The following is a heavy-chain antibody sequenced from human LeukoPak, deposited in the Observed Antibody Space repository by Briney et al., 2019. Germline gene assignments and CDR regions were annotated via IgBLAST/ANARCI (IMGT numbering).Heavy chain of an antibody. CDR2: IYYSGST. CDR1: GGSISSHY. V-gene: IGHV4-59*11. CDR3: ARAMGELSLFYYYYYMDV. D-gene: IGHD3-16*02. Sequence: PSETLSLACTVSGGSISSHYWSWIRQPPGKGLEWIGYIYYSGSTNYNPSLKSRVTISVDTSKNQFSLKLSSVTAADTAVYYCARAMGELSLFYYYYYMDVWGKGTTVTVSS. J-gene: IGHJ6*03.